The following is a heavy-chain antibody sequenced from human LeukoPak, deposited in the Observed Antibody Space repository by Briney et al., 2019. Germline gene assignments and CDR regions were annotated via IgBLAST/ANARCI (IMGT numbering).Heavy chain of an antibody. J-gene: IGHJ4*02. CDR2: TSGSGGST. CDR1: GFTFSRYW. Sequence: GGSLRLSCAASGFTFSRYWMNWVRQAPGKGLEWVSATSGSGGSTYYADSVKGRFTISRDNSKNTLYLQMNNLRAEDTAVYYCAKDRPSYYDFWSGYRYWGQGTLVTVSS. CDR3: AKDRPSYYDFWSGYRY. D-gene: IGHD3-3*01. V-gene: IGHV3-23*01.